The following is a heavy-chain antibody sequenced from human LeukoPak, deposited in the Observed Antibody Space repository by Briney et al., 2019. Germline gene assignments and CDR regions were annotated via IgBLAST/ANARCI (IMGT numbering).Heavy chain of an antibody. J-gene: IGHJ5*02. V-gene: IGHV1-2*02. CDR3: ARARRITMIVVANNWFDP. CDR1: GYTFTSYG. D-gene: IGHD3-22*01. CDR2: INPNSGGT. Sequence: ASVKVSCKASGYTFTSYGISWVRQAPGQGLGWMGWINPNSGGTNYAQKFQGRVTMTRDTSISTAYMELSRLRSDDTAVYYCARARRITMIVVANNWFDPWGQGTLVTVSS.